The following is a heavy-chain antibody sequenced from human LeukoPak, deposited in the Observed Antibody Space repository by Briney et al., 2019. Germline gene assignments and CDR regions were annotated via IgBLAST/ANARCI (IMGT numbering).Heavy chain of an antibody. V-gene: IGHV4-39*01. CDR1: GGSISSSSYY. CDR2: IYYSGST. Sequence: KPSETLSLTCTVSGGSISSSSYYWGWIRQPPLKGLEWSGSIYYSGSTYYNPSLKSRVTISVDTSKNQFSLKLSSVTAADTAVYYCARDPGSYSGYDNPGYWGQGTLVTVSS. D-gene: IGHD5-12*01. CDR3: ARDPGSYSGYDNPGY. J-gene: IGHJ4*02.